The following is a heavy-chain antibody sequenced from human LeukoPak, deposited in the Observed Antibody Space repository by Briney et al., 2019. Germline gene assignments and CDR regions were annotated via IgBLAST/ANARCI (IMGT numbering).Heavy chain of an antibody. J-gene: IGHJ4*02. V-gene: IGHV1-69*13. CDR2: IIPIFGTA. CDR3: ARGPRLLLRYFDY. CDR1: GGTFSSYA. Sequence: SVKVSCKASGGTFSSYAISWVRQAPGQGLEWMGGIIPIFGTANYAQKFQGRVTITADESTSTAYMELSSLRSEDTAVYYCARGPRLLLRYFDYWGQGTLVTVSS. D-gene: IGHD3-22*01.